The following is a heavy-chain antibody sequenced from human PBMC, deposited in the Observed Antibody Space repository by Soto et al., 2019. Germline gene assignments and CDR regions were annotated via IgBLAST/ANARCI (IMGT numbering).Heavy chain of an antibody. CDR2: IYYSGST. V-gene: IGHV4-39*01. CDR3: AQTRAGYYYHMDV. CDR1: GGSISSSSYY. Sequence: SETLSLTCTVSGGSISSSSYYWGWIRQPPGKGLEWIGSIYYSGSTYYNPSLKSRVTISVDTSKNQFSLKLSSVTAADTAVYYCAQTRAGYYYHMDVWGKGTTVTVSS. J-gene: IGHJ6*03.